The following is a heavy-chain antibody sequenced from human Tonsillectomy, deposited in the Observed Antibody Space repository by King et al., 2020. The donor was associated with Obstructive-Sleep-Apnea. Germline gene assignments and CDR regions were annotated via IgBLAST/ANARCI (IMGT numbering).Heavy chain of an antibody. CDR1: GYTFIGYY. V-gene: IGHV1-2*02. CDR3: ARSRLRDDGFDI. J-gene: IGHJ3*02. CDR2: INPNNGGT. Sequence: VQLVESGAEVKKPGASVKVSCKASGYTFIGYYMHWVRQAPGQGLEWMGWINPNNGGTNCEQKFQGRVTMTRDTSISTTYMELRRLTSDDTAVYYCARSRLRDDGFDIWGQGTMVTVSS.